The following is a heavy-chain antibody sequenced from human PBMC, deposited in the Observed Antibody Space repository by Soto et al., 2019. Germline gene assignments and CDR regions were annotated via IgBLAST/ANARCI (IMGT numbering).Heavy chain of an antibody. CDR3: ARQGRPRFLEWLLLGFDP. Sequence: QVHLVQSGAEVKKPGASVKVSCKASGYTFTSYGISWVRQAPGQGLEWMGWISAYNGNTNYAQKLQGRVTMTTDTSTSTAYMELRSLRSDDTAVYYCARQGRPRFLEWLLLGFDPWGQGTLVTVSS. D-gene: IGHD3-3*01. J-gene: IGHJ5*02. V-gene: IGHV1-18*04. CDR1: GYTFTSYG. CDR2: ISAYNGNT.